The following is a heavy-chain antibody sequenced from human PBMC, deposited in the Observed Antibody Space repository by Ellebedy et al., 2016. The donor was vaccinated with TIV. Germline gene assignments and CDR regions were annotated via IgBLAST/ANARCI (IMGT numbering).Heavy chain of an antibody. CDR2: ISADGVRT. J-gene: IGHJ6*02. CDR1: GFTFSSSA. V-gene: IGHV3-23*01. Sequence: PGGSLRLSCAASGFTFSSSAMGWVRQAPGKGPEWVSAISADGVRTYYADSVNGRFTISRDNSKSTLFLQMNSLRAEDAAKYYGTKHRPSASMDVWGQGTTVAVSS. D-gene: IGHD6-25*01. CDR3: TKHRPSASMDV.